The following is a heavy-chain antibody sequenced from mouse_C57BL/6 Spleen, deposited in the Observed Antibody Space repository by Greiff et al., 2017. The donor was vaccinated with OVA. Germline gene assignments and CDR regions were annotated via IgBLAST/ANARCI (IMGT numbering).Heavy chain of an antibody. CDR2: IDPSDSET. CDR3: ARGGSNAKDLDY. CDR1: GYTFTSYW. J-gene: IGHJ2*01. V-gene: IGHV1-52*01. D-gene: IGHD2-5*01. Sequence: VQLQESGAELVRPGSSVKLSCKASGYTFTSYWMHWVKQRPIQGLEWIGKIDPSDSETHYNQKFKDKATLTVDKSSSTAYMQLSSLTSEDSAVYYGARGGSNAKDLDYWGQGTTLTVSS.